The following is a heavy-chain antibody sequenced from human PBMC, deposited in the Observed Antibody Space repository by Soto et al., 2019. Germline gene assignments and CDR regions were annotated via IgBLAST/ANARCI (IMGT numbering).Heavy chain of an antibody. CDR1: GYTFTSYG. J-gene: IGHJ6*02. CDR2: ISAYNGNT. D-gene: IGHD3-9*01. CDR3: AKDDLRYFDWLLPEEYYGMDV. Sequence: ASVKVSCKASGYTFTSYGISWVRQAPGQGLEWMGWISAYNGNTNYAQELQGRVTMTTDTSTSTAYMELRSLRSDDTAVYYCAKDDLRYFDWLLPEEYYGMDVWGQGTTVTVSS. V-gene: IGHV1-18*04.